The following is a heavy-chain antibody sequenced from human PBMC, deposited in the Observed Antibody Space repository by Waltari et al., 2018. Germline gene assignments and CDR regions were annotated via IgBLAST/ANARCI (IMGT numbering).Heavy chain of an antibody. D-gene: IGHD6-13*01. Sequence: WIRQPAGKGLEWIGRIYTSGSTNYNPSLKSRVTMSVDTSKNQFSLKLSSVTAADTAVYYCAREGNVGSSSWYDYWGQGTLVTVSS. CDR2: IYTSGST. CDR3: AREGNVGSSSWYDY. V-gene: IGHV4-4*07. J-gene: IGHJ4*02.